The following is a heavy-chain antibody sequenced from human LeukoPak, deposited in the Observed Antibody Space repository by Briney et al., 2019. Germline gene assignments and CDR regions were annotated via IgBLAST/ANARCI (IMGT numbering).Heavy chain of an antibody. D-gene: IGHD2-15*01. CDR3: ATTLSLRYCSGGSCYGGFDY. CDR1: GYTFTVYY. Sequence: ASVKVSCTASGYTFTVYYMHWVRQAPGQGLEWMGWINPNSGGTNYAQKFQGRVTMTRDTSISTAYMELSRLRSDDTAVYYCATTLSLRYCSGGSCYGGFDYWGQGTLVTVSS. J-gene: IGHJ4*02. V-gene: IGHV1-2*02. CDR2: INPNSGGT.